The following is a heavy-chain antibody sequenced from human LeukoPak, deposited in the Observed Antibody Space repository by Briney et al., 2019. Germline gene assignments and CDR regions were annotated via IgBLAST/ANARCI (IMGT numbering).Heavy chain of an antibody. J-gene: IGHJ4*02. CDR1: GLTLSDVW. V-gene: IGHV3-15*07. Sequence: GGSLRLSRAVSGLTLSDVWMNWVRQAPGKGLEWVGRIRSKTAGGTTDFAAPVKGRFTILRDDSENTVYLQMNSLTTEDTAVYYCSQGSGQYFHYWGQGTLVTVSS. CDR3: SQGSGQYFHY. D-gene: IGHD2-15*01. CDR2: IRSKTAGGTT.